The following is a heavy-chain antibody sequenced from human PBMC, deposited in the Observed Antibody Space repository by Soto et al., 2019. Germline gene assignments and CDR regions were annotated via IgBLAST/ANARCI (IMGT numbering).Heavy chain of an antibody. J-gene: IGHJ5*02. CDR1: GGSISTYY. Sequence: QVQLQESGPGLVKPSETLSLTCTVSGGSISTYYWTWIRQSPGKGLEWIGYVYYSGSTDYNPSLRSRVTISLDTSKNQFSLELRSVTPADTAVYYCTREYNYGHDWFDPWGQGTLVTVSS. D-gene: IGHD3-10*01. V-gene: IGHV4-59*01. CDR3: TREYNYGHDWFDP. CDR2: VYYSGST.